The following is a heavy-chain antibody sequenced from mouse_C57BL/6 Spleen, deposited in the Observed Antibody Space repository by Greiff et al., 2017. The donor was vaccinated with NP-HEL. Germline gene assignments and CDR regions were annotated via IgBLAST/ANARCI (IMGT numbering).Heavy chain of an antibody. CDR1: GYAFSSSW. CDR2: IYPGDGDT. V-gene: IGHV1-82*01. Sequence: QVQLKHSGPELVKPGASVKISCKASGYAFSSSWMNWVKQRPGKGLEWIGRIYPGDGDTNYNGKFKGKATLTADKSSSIAYMQHSSLTSEDSAVYYGARTGTDYAMDYWDQGSTVNVSS. CDR3: ARTGTDYAMDY. D-gene: IGHD4-1*01. J-gene: IGHJ4*01.